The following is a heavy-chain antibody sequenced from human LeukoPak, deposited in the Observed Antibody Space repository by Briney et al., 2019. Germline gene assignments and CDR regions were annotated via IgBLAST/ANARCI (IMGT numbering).Heavy chain of an antibody. CDR2: IYYSGST. V-gene: IGHV4-31*03. J-gene: IGHJ4*02. D-gene: IGHD6-19*01. CDR3: ARDNGIAVAVRRKDLLS. CDR1: GGSISSGGYY. Sequence: PSETLSLTCTVSGGSISSGGYYWSWIRQHPGKGLEWIGYIYYSGSTYYNPSLKSRVTISVDTSKNQFSLKLSSVTAADTAVYYCARDNGIAVAVRRKDLLSWGQGTLVTVSS.